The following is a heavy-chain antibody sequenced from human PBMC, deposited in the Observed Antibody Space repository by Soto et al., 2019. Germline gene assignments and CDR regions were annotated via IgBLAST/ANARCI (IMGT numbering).Heavy chain of an antibody. D-gene: IGHD2-21*02. CDR1: GDTFTDYY. CDR3: ARGGHVVVVTAALDY. V-gene: IGHV1-46*01. CDR2: VNPSGGHT. J-gene: IGHJ4*01. Sequence: QVQLMQSGAEVKKPGASVKVSCKASGDTFTDYYVHWVLQAPGQGLEWMGTVNPSGGHTTYAQHFLGRVTMTRDTSTSTLYMELTSLTSDDTAIYYCARGGHVVVVTAALDYWGQVTLVTVSS.